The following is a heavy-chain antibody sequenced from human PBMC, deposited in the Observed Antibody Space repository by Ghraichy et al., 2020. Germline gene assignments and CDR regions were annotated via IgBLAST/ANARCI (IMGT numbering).Heavy chain of an antibody. CDR2: IYWDDE. Sequence: SGPTLVKPTQTLTLTCTFSGFSLSTSGVGVGWIRQPPGKALEWLTLIYWDDERYSPSLKSRLTITKDTSKNQVVLTMTNVDPVDTATYYCARLYSGTYLDAFDIWGQGTVVTVSS. CDR1: GFSLSTSGVG. V-gene: IGHV2-5*02. CDR3: ARLYSGTYLDAFDI. J-gene: IGHJ3*02. D-gene: IGHD1-26*01.